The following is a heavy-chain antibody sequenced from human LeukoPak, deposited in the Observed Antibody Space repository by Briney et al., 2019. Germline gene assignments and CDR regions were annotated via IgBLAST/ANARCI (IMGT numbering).Heavy chain of an antibody. CDR1: EFTFSSHA. CDR2: ISGGGEST. J-gene: IGHJ4*02. V-gene: IGHV3-23*01. Sequence: GGSLRLSCVASEFTFSSHAMKWVRQDPGKGLEWVSSISGGGESTYYADSVKGRFTVSRDNSKNTLYLQINSLRGEDTAVYYCAKGKYSSGGVPDYWGQGTLVTVSS. CDR3: AKGKYSSGGVPDY. D-gene: IGHD6-19*01.